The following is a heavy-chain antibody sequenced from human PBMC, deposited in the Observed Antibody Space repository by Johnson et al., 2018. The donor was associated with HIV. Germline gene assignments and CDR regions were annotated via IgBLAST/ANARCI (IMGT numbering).Heavy chain of an antibody. CDR2: IRYDGRNK. D-gene: IGHD6-13*01. V-gene: IGHV3-30*02. Sequence: QVQLVESGGGVVQPGGSLRLSCAASGFTFSDYGMHWVRQAPGKGLEWVAFIRYDGRNKYYADSVKGRFTLSRDNSKNTLYLQMSSLRVEDTAVYYCAKYRQQLVRSAFDIWGQGTMVTVSS. CDR3: AKYRQQLVRSAFDI. CDR1: GFTFSDYG. J-gene: IGHJ3*02.